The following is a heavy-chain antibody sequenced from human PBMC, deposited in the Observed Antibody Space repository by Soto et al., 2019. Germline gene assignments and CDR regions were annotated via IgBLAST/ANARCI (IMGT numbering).Heavy chain of an antibody. CDR3: ARGDIVVVVAATLDAFDI. D-gene: IGHD2-15*01. Sequence: QVQLVQSGAEVKKPGASVKVSCKASGYTFTGYYMHWVRQAPGQGLEWMGWINPNSGGTNYAQKVQGWVTMTRDTSISTAYMELSRLRSDDTAVYYCARGDIVVVVAATLDAFDIWGQGTMVTVSS. J-gene: IGHJ3*02. CDR2: INPNSGGT. CDR1: GYTFTGYY. V-gene: IGHV1-2*04.